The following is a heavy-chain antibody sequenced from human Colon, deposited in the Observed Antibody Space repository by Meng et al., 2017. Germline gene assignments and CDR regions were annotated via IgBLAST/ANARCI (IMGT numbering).Heavy chain of an antibody. Sequence: VHLVGAGGGVVQPGKSLRLSCAASGFTFDSHPMHWVRQAPGKGLEWVALISYDGRLKEYGDSVKGRFTIARDNANNTVYLQMNSLRAEDTAVYHCARDSGITFDHWGQGALVTVSS. J-gene: IGHJ4*02. CDR3: ARDSGITFDH. CDR1: GFTFDSHP. V-gene: IGHV3-30*01. D-gene: IGHD1-14*01. CDR2: ISYDGRLK.